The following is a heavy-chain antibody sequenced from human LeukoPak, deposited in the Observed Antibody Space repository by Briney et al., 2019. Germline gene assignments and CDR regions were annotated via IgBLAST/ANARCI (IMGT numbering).Heavy chain of an antibody. CDR3: ARETSLAGFASGLGFHY. J-gene: IGHJ4*02. Sequence: SETLSRTSTVSTASISGWQWSWIPQPPGKGLEWMGYTYGGGNTNYNPFLKSRVTIPIDTSKTQFSLKLTSVTAEDTATYYCARETSLAGFASGLGFHYWGQGILVTVSS. V-gene: IGHV4-59*01. CDR2: TYGGGNT. CDR1: TASISGWQ. D-gene: IGHD6-19*01.